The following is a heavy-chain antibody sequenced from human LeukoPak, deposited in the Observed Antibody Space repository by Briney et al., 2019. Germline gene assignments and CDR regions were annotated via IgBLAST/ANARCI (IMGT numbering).Heavy chain of an antibody. CDR3: AKEPRATVTTWHFDY. Sequence: GRSLRLSCAASGFTFSRDTMHWVRQAPGKGLEWVAVMSYGGTNKFYADSVKGRFTISRDNSKSTLYLQMNSPRAEDTAVYYCAKEPRATVTTWHFDYWGQGTLVTVS. D-gene: IGHD4-17*01. CDR1: GFTFSRDT. J-gene: IGHJ4*02. V-gene: IGHV3-30-3*01. CDR2: MSYGGTNK.